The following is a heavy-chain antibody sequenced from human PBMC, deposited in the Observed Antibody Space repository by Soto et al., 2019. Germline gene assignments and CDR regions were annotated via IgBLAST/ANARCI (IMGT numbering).Heavy chain of an antibody. Sequence: QVQLQESGPGLVEPSETLSLTCTVSGGSISSYYWSWIRQPPGKGLEWIGYIYYSGSTNYNPSLKSRVTISVDTSKNQFSLKLSSVTAADTAVYYCAGVQIATFDYWGQGTLVTVSS. CDR1: GGSISSYY. CDR3: AGVQIATFDY. V-gene: IGHV4-59*01. J-gene: IGHJ4*02. CDR2: IYYSGST.